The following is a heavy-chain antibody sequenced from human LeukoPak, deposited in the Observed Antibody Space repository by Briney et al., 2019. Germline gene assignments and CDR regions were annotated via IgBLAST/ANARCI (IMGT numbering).Heavy chain of an antibody. D-gene: IGHD3-22*01. CDR1: GGSISSGGYY. Sequence: PSQTLSLTCTVSGGSISSGGYYWSWIRQHPGKGLEWIGYIYYSGSTYYNPSLKCRVTISVDTSKNQFSLKLSSVTAADTAVYYCARDNYYDSSGGFDYWGQGTLVTVSS. CDR3: ARDNYYDSSGGFDY. CDR2: IYYSGST. J-gene: IGHJ4*02. V-gene: IGHV4-31*03.